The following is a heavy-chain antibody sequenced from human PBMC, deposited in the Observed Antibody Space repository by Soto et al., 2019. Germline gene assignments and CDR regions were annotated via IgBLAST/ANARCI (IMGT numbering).Heavy chain of an antibody. V-gene: IGHV3-23*01. CDR2: IGGSGRTT. Sequence: VGSLRLSCAASAFTFNNYAMSWVRQAPGEGLEWVSGIGGSGRTTYYADSVKGRFTISRDNSNNTLFLQTNSLRAEDTAVYYCAKSRYSDSSGDFYDYWGQGTLVTVSS. CDR3: AKSRYSDSSGDFYDY. D-gene: IGHD3-22*01. CDR1: AFTFNNYA. J-gene: IGHJ4*02.